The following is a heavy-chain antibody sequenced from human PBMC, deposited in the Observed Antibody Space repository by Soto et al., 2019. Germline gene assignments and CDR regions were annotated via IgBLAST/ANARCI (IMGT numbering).Heavy chain of an antibody. J-gene: IGHJ4*02. CDR2: ISYDGSNK. CDR3: ARDSSGNDY. CDR1: GFTFSSYA. Sequence: QVQLVESGGGVVQPGRSLRLSCAASGFTFSSYAMHWVRQAPGKGLEWVAVISYDGSNKYYADSVKGRFTISRDNSKNTLYLQMNSRRAEDTAVYYCARDSSGNDYWGQGTLVTVSS. D-gene: IGHD6-19*01. V-gene: IGHV3-30-3*01.